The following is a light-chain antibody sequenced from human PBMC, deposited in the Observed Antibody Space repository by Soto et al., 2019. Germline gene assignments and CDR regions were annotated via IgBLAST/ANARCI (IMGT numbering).Light chain of an antibody. Sequence: IVMTQSPVTLSVSPGERATLSCRSSQSVSSNLAWYQQKPGQAPRLLIYGASTRATGIPARFSGSGSGTEFTLTISSLQSEDFAVYYCQQYYNWPPWTFGQGTKVDIK. J-gene: IGKJ1*01. CDR2: GAS. V-gene: IGKV3-15*01. CDR3: QQYYNWPPWT. CDR1: QSVSSN.